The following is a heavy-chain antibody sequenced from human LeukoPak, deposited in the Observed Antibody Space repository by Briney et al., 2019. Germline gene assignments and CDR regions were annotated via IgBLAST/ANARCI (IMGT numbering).Heavy chain of an antibody. V-gene: IGHV4-61*03. D-gene: IGHD3-10*01. J-gene: IGHJ4*02. CDR3: ARSQNYYGSGDY. CDR1: GDSVSGGNYY. CDR2: IYYTGKT. Sequence: SETLSLTCTVSGDSVSGGNYYWSWLRQPPGKALEWIGYIYYTGKTYYNPSLEGRVTILVDTSRNHFSVKLSSVTAADTAVYYCARSQNYYGSGDYWSQGTLVTVSS.